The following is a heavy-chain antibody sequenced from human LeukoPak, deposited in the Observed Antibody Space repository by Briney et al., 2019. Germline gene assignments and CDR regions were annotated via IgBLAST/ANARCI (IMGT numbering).Heavy chain of an antibody. CDR1: GFTFSSYS. CDR2: ISSGTSYI. D-gene: IGHD3-3*01. J-gene: IGHJ6*02. CDR3: VLRFLEWLPEANYYYGMDV. Sequence: GGSLRLSCAASGFTFSSYSMNWVRQAPGKGLEWVSSISSGTSYIYYADSVKGRFTISRDNAENSLYLQMNSLRAEDTAVYYCVLRFLEWLPEANYYYGMDVWGQGTTVTVSS. V-gene: IGHV3-21*01.